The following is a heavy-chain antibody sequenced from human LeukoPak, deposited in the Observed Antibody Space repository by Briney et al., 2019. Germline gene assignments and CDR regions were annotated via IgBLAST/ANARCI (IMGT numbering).Heavy chain of an antibody. CDR2: MNPNSGNT. CDR3: ASGIALHDAFDI. CDR1: RYTFTGYY. D-gene: IGHD2-15*01. Sequence: ASVKVSCKASRYTFTGYYIHWVRQAPGQGLEWMGWMNPNSGNTGYAQKFQGRVTMTRNTSISTAYMELSSLRSEDTAVYYCASGIALHDAFDIWGQGTMVTVSS. J-gene: IGHJ3*02. V-gene: IGHV1-8*02.